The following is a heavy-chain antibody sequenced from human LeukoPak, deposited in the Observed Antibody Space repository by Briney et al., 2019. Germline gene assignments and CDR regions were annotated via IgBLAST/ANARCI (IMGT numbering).Heavy chain of an antibody. CDR1: GGSISSYY. J-gene: IGHJ4*02. CDR2: IYYSGST. V-gene: IGHV4-59*12. Sequence: SETLSLTCTVSGGSISSYYWSWIRQPPGKGLEWIGYIYYSGSTNYNPSLKSRVTISVDTSKNQFSLKLSSVTAADTAVYYCARGPTRDYFDYWGQGTLVTVSS. D-gene: IGHD4-11*01. CDR3: ARGPTRDYFDY.